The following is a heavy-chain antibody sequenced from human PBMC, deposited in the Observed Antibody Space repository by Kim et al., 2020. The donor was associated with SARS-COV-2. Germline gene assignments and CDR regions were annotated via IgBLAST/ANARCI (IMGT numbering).Heavy chain of an antibody. CDR3: ARGWTLDI. D-gene: IGHD2-15*01. Sequence: GSGTTYADSVKGRFTISRDNAKNTLYLQMNSLGDEDTAVYYCARGWTLDIWGQGTMVIVSS. V-gene: IGHV3-74*01. J-gene: IGHJ3*02. CDR2: GSGT.